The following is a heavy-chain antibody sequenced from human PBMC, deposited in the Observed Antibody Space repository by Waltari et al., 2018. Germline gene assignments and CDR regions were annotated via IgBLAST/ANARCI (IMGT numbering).Heavy chain of an antibody. J-gene: IGHJ4*02. V-gene: IGHV4-38-2*02. CDR3: ARDQPADY. CDR1: SYSIRSGYF. CDR2: ISHSGKT. Sequence: QVQLQESGPGLARPSETLSLTCGVSSYSIRSGYFWGWSRQPPGKGLEWIGSISHSGKTYYNPSLQSRLSLSVDTSKNQFALKVTSVTAADTAVYYCARDQPADYWGQGTLVTVSS.